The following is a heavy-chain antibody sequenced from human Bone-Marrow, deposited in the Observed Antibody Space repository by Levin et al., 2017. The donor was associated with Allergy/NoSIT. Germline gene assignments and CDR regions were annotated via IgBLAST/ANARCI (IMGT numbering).Heavy chain of an antibody. CDR2: IYYSGST. CDR3: ARDGSTSYPGWFDP. Sequence: SQTLSLTCTVSGGSISSYYWSWIRQPPGKGLEWIGYIYYSGSTNYNPSLKSRVTISVDTSKNQFSLKLSSVTAADTAVYYCARDGSTSYPGWFDPWGQGTLVTVSS. CDR1: GGSISSYY. V-gene: IGHV4-59*01. J-gene: IGHJ5*02. D-gene: IGHD2-2*01.